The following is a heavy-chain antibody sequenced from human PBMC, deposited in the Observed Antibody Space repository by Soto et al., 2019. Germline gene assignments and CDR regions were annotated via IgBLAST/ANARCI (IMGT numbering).Heavy chain of an antibody. CDR3: ARDHSSDGPNLFDS. CDR2: IDAGNGNT. CDR1: GYTFTSYT. V-gene: IGHV1-3*01. Sequence: ASVKVSCKASGYTFTSYTIHWVRQAPGQRPEWMGWIDAGNGNTKYSQKFQGRVTITRDTSASIIYMELSSLRSEDGAVYYCARDHSSDGPNLFDSWGQGTLVTVSS. D-gene: IGHD2-21*01. J-gene: IGHJ4*02.